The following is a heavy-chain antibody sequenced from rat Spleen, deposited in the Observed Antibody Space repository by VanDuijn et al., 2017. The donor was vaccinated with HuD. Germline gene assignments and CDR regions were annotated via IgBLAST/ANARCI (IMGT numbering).Heavy chain of an antibody. Sequence: EVQLVESGGGLVQPGRSLKLSCAASGFTFSDYYMAWVRQAPKKGLEWVASITKTGGVIYYPDSVKGRFTISRDNAQNTLYLQMNSLRSEDTATYYCTSRGLNYGGYTDNWFAYWGQGTLVTVSS. J-gene: IGHJ3*01. CDR3: TSRGLNYGGYTDNWFAY. CDR2: ITKTGGVI. V-gene: IGHV5-20*01. CDR1: GFTFSDYY. D-gene: IGHD1-11*01.